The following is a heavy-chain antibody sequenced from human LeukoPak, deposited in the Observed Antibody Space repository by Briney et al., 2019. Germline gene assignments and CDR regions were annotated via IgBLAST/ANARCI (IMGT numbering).Heavy chain of an antibody. Sequence: SETLSLTCTVSGGSVSSGSYYWSWIRQPPGKGLEWIGYIYYSGSTNYNPSLKSRVTISVDTSKNQFSLKLSSVTAADTAVYYCARGLSGAAAATVFDYWAREPWSPSPQ. V-gene: IGHV4-61*01. CDR3: ARGLSGAAAATVFDY. D-gene: IGHD6-13*01. J-gene: IGHJ4*02. CDR1: GGSVSSGSYY. CDR2: IYYSGST.